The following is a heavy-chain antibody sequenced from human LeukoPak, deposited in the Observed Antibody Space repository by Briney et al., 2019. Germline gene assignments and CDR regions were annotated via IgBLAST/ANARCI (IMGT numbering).Heavy chain of an antibody. V-gene: IGHV4-39*07. CDR2: ISYTGKT. Sequence: PSETLSLTCTVSGDSISSSNYYWGWIRQPPGKGLEWIESISYTGKTYYNPSLKSRVTTSVDTSKNQFSLKLSSVTAADTAIYYCARVESRHEGIAEEFDYWGQGTLVTVSS. J-gene: IGHJ4*02. CDR3: ARVESRHEGIAEEFDY. D-gene: IGHD1-1*01. CDR1: GDSISSSNYY.